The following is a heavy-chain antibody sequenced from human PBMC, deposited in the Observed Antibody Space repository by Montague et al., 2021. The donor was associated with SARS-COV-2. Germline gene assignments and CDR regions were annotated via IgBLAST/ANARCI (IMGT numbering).Heavy chain of an antibody. D-gene: IGHD1-1*01. J-gene: IGHJ6*02. Sequence: CAISGDSVSSNSATWNWVRQSPSRGLEWLGRTYYRSKWYNDYAVSVRGRVTINPDTSKNQFSLQLNSVTPEDTAIYYCTSGREGNYNVTDAWGQGTTVTVSS. CDR1: GDSVSSNSAT. CDR3: TSGREGNYNVTDA. V-gene: IGHV6-1*01. CDR2: TYYRSKWYN.